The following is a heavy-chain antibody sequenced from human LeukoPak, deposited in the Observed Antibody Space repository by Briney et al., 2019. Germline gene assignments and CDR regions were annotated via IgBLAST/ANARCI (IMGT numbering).Heavy chain of an antibody. D-gene: IGHD3-3*01. CDR2: ISWNSGSV. Sequence: PGGSLRLSCAASGFTFDDYAMHWVRQAPGKGLEWVSGISWNSGSVGYADSVKGRFTISRDNAKNSLYLQMNSLRAEDTALYYCAKELGTIFGVVNWGRAFDIWGQGTMVTVSS. V-gene: IGHV3-9*01. CDR3: AKELGTIFGVVNWGRAFDI. J-gene: IGHJ3*02. CDR1: GFTFDDYA.